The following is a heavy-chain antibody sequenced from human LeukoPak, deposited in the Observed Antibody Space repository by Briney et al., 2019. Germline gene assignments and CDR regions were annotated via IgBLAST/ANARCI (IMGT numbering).Heavy chain of an antibody. CDR3: ASRRYCSGGSCSDFDY. Sequence: SETLSLTCAVYGGSFSGYYWSWIRQPPGKGLEWIGEINHSGSTNYNPSLKSRVTISVDTSKDQFSLKLSSVTAADTAVYYCASRRYCSGGSCSDFDYWGQGTLVTVSS. CDR1: GGSFSGYY. J-gene: IGHJ4*02. V-gene: IGHV4-34*01. D-gene: IGHD2-15*01. CDR2: INHSGST.